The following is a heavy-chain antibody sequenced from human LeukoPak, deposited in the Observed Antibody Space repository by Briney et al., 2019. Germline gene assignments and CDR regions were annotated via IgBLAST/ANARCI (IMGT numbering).Heavy chain of an antibody. D-gene: IGHD1-26*01. Sequence: GGSLRLSCAASGFTFSSYSMNWVRQAPGKGLEWVSGINGRGGSTYYADSVKGRFTISRDNSKNTLYLQMNSLRAEDTAVYYCAKGLYSGGGYDYWGQGTLVTVSS. CDR2: INGRGGST. V-gene: IGHV3-23*01. CDR3: AKGLYSGGGYDY. J-gene: IGHJ4*02. CDR1: GFTFSSYS.